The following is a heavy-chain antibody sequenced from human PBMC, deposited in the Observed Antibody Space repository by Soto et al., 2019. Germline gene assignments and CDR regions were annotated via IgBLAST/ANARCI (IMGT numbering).Heavy chain of an antibody. J-gene: IGHJ1*01. CDR2: IYHSGST. V-gene: IGHV4-31*02. CDR3: AFCFTTRIRHTRLQH. Sequence: GKGLEWIGYIYHSGSTYYNPSLKSRITISVDTSENQFSLKLSSVTAADTAVYYCAFCFTTRIRHTRLQH. D-gene: IGHD3-22*01.